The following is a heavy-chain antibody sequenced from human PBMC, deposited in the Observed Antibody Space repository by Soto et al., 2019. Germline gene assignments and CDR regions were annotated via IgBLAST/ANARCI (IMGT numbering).Heavy chain of an antibody. CDR2: IIPIFSPA. CDR3: ARGLHDYDNTGYHPAYFDS. V-gene: IGHV1-69*01. D-gene: IGHD3-22*01. Sequence: QVQLVQSGAEVKKPGSSVKVSCEASGGTFSSSDINWVRQAPGQGLEWMGGIIPIFSPAKYAQKFQGRVTITADEPTSTAYMELTGLTFDDTAVYYCARGLHDYDNTGYHPAYFDSWGQGTLVTVSS. J-gene: IGHJ4*02. CDR1: GGTFSSSD.